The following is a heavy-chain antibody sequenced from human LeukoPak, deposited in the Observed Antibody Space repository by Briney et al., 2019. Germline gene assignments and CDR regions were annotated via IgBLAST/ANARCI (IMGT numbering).Heavy chain of an antibody. V-gene: IGHV3-23*01. CDR3: AKDNYGGIFAS. Sequence: GGSLRLSCAASGFTFSAYGMSWVRQAPGKGLEWVSHISDTVRDTWYANSVKGRFIISRDNSRDTVYLQMSSLRPEDTALYFCAKDNYGGIFASWGQGTLFTVSS. CDR1: GFTFSAYG. D-gene: IGHD4-17*01. CDR2: ISDTVRDT. J-gene: IGHJ4*02.